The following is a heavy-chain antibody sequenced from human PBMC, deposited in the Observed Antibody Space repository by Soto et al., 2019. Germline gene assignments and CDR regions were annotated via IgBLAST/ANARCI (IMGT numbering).Heavy chain of an antibody. J-gene: IGHJ4*02. D-gene: IGHD3-22*01. Sequence: QVQLVESGGGMVQPGRSLRLSCAASGFTFSSYGMHWVRQAPGKGLGWVAVISYDGSNKYYADSVKGRFTISRDNSKNTLYLQMNSVRAEDTAVYYCAKVQYYYDSSCYYFDYWGQGTLVTVSS. CDR3: AKVQYYYDSSCYYFDY. CDR2: ISYDGSNK. V-gene: IGHV3-30*18. CDR1: GFTFSSYG.